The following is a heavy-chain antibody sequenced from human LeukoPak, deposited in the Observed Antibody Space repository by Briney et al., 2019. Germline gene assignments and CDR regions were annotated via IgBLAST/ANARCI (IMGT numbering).Heavy chain of an antibody. D-gene: IGHD3-22*01. CDR1: GGSISSGGYS. J-gene: IGHJ3*02. Sequence: SQTLSFTCAVSGGSISSGGYSWSWIRQPPGKGLEWIGYIYHSGSTYYNPSLKSRVTISVDRSKNRFSLKLSSVTAADTAVYYCARATFHYYDSENNPDAFDIWGQGTMVTVSS. CDR3: ARATFHYYDSENNPDAFDI. CDR2: IYHSGST. V-gene: IGHV4-30-2*01.